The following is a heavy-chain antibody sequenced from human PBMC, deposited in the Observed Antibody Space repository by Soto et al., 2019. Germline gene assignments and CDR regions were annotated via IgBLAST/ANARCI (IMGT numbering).Heavy chain of an antibody. CDR2: ISYDGSNK. CDR1: GFTFSSYG. CDR3: AKEGNAYISGWLGDNYYDGLDV. J-gene: IGHJ6*02. Sequence: GGSLRLSCAASGFTFSSYGMHWVRQAPGKGPEWVAVISYDGSNKYYADSVKGRFTISRDNSKNTLYLQMNRLRDEDTAVYYCAKEGNAYISGWLGDNYYDGLDVWGQGTTVTVSS. D-gene: IGHD6-19*01. V-gene: IGHV3-30*18.